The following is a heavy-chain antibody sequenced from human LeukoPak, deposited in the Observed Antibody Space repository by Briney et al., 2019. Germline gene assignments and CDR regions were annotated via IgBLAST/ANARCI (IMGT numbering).Heavy chain of an antibody. V-gene: IGHV3-23*01. J-gene: IGHJ4*02. Sequence: PGGSLRLSCSASGFTFSSYAMSWVRQAPGKGLEWVSAISGSGGSTYYADSVKGRFTISRDNSKSTLYLQVNSLRAEDTAVYYCAKEQVLTIDYWGQGTRVTVSS. CDR3: AKEQVLTIDY. CDR2: ISGSGGST. CDR1: GFTFSSYA. D-gene: IGHD4-11*01.